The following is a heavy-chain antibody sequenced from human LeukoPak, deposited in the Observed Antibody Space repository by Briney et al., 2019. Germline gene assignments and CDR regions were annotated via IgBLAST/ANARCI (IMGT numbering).Heavy chain of an antibody. Sequence: ASVRVSCTASGYTFTSYYMHWVRQAPGQGLEWMGIINTSGGSTSYAQKFQGRVTITRDMSTSTAYMELSSLRSEDTAVYYCARVSRSYYYDSSGYSTLDYWGQGTLVTVSS. D-gene: IGHD3-22*01. CDR1: GYTFTSYY. CDR3: ARVSRSYYYDSSGYSTLDY. CDR2: INTSGGST. V-gene: IGHV1-46*01. J-gene: IGHJ4*02.